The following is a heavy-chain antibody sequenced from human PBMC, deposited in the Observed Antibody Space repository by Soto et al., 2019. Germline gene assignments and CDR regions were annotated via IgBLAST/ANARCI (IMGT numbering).Heavy chain of an antibody. CDR2: IIPIFGTA. Sequence: GASVKVSCKASGGTFSSYAISWVRQAPGQGLEWMGGIIPIFGTANYAQKFQGRVTITADESTSTAYMELSSLRSEDTAVYYCARVGYSSSSRYYYYGMDVWGQGTTVTVSS. V-gene: IGHV1-69*13. CDR1: GGTFSSYA. CDR3: ARVGYSSSSRYYYYGMDV. D-gene: IGHD6-6*01. J-gene: IGHJ6*02.